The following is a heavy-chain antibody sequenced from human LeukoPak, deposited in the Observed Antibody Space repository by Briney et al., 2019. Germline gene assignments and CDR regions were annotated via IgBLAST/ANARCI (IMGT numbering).Heavy chain of an antibody. CDR3: ARGGEQLVSSDPGSFDY. CDR2: IGTAGDT. V-gene: IGHV3-13*01. CDR1: GFTFSSYD. Sequence: PGGSLRLSCAASGFTFSSYDMHWVRQATGKGLVWVSAIGTAGDTYYPGSVKGRFTISRENAKNSLYLQMNSLRAGDTAVYYCARGGEQLVSSDPGSFDYWGQGTLVTVSS. J-gene: IGHJ4*02. D-gene: IGHD6-6*01.